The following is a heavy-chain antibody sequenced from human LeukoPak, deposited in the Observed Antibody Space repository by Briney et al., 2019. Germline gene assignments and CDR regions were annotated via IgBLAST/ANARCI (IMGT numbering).Heavy chain of an antibody. CDR1: GYSISSAYY. D-gene: IGHD6-13*01. CDR3: ARAPQLVPPDNWFDP. V-gene: IGHV4-38-2*02. J-gene: IGHJ5*02. CDR2: IYHSGST. Sequence: SETLSLTCTVSGYSISSAYYWGWIRQPPGKGLEWIGSIYHSGSTYYNPSLKSRVTISVGTSKNQFSLKLSSVTAADTAVYYCARAPQLVPPDNWFDPWGQGTLVTVSS.